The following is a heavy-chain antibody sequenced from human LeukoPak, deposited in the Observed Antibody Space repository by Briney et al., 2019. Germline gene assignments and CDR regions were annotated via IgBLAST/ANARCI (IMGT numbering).Heavy chain of an antibody. Sequence: GGSLRLSCAASGFTFSGSGMHWVRQAPGKGLEWVAFIRYHGSDKYYADSVKGRFTVSRDNSKNTLYLQMNSLRAEDTAVYYCAKDRPNIYSGSYYDPYYFDYWGQGTLVTVSS. J-gene: IGHJ4*02. CDR2: IRYHGSDK. CDR1: GFTFSGSG. D-gene: IGHD1-26*01. V-gene: IGHV3-30*02. CDR3: AKDRPNIYSGSYYDPYYFDY.